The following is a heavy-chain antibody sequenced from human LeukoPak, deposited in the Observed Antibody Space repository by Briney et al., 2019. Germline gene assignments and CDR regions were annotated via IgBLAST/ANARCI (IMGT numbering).Heavy chain of an antibody. CDR2: INPNRGGT. Sequence: GASVNVSCKASGYTFTGYYMHWVRQAPGQGLEWMGWINPNRGGTNYAQKFQGRVTMTRDTSISTAYMELSRLRSDDTAVYYCARDYGPGSAPWSWGQGTLVTVSS. D-gene: IGHD2-8*02. J-gene: IGHJ5*02. CDR1: GYTFTGYY. CDR3: ARDYGPGSAPWS. V-gene: IGHV1-2*02.